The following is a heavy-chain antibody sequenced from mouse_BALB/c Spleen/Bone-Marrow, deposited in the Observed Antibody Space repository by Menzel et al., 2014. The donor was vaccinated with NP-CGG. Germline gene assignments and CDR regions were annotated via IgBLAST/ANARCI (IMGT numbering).Heavy chain of an antibody. Sequence: QVQLQQPGAELVKPGAPVKLSCKTSGYTFTSYRMSWVKQRPGRGLEWIGRIDPSDSETHYNQKFKDKATLTVDKSSSTAYIQLSSLTSEDSAVYYCARDYGYYFDYWGQGTTLTVSS. D-gene: IGHD1-2*01. J-gene: IGHJ2*01. CDR3: ARDYGYYFDY. CDR1: GYTFTSYR. V-gene: IGHV1-69*02. CDR2: IDPSDSET.